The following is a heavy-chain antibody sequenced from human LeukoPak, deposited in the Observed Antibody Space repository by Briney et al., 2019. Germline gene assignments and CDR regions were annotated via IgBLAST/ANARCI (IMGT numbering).Heavy chain of an antibody. J-gene: IGHJ4*02. D-gene: IGHD3-22*01. Sequence: SETLSLTCAVYGGSFSGYYWSWIRQPPGKGLEWIGEINHSGSTNYNPPLKSRVTISVDTSKNQFSLKLSSVTAADTAVYYCARGVSSGYFTSWGQGTLVTVSS. V-gene: IGHV4-34*01. CDR1: GGSFSGYY. CDR2: INHSGST. CDR3: ARGVSSGYFTS.